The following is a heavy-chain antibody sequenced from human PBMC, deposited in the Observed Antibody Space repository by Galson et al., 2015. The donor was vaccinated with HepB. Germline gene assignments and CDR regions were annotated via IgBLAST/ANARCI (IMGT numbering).Heavy chain of an antibody. Sequence: SCKASGYTFIGHHMHWMRQAPGQGLEWMGWINPNSGDTKYAQKIEGRVTMTRDTSISTAHMELSRLRSDDTAVYYCARGAAVATNWFDPWGQGTLVTVSS. J-gene: IGHJ5*02. V-gene: IGHV1-2*02. CDR2: INPNSGDT. CDR3: ARGAAVATNWFDP. CDR1: GYTFIGHH. D-gene: IGHD6-13*01.